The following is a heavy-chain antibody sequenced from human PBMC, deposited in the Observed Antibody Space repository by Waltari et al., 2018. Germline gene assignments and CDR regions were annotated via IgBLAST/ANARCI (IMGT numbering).Heavy chain of an antibody. CDR1: GYPFTTNT. D-gene: IGHD2-8*01. Sequence: QVQLVQSGAEVKKPGAPVPFSCEASGYPFTTNTIPWLRQAPGQGLEWMGVINPSEGSKKFAQNFQGRVALTRDKSTSTVYMELRGLRSEDTAVYSCARDRADAIPYGVSWATFFDSWGQGTLVTVSS. J-gene: IGHJ4*02. V-gene: IGHV1-46*01. CDR3: ARDRADAIPYGVSWATFFDS. CDR2: INPSEGSK.